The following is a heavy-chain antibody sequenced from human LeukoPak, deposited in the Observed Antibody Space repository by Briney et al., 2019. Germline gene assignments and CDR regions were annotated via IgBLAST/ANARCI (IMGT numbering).Heavy chain of an antibody. D-gene: IGHD6-6*01. V-gene: IGHV3-30-3*01. Sequence: GGSLRLPCAASGFTFSSYAMHWVRQAPGKGLEWVAVISYDGNNKYYADSVKGRFTISRDNSKNTLYLQMNSLRAEDTAVYYCARGGFIAARLYYWGQGTLVTVSS. J-gene: IGHJ4*02. CDR2: ISYDGNNK. CDR1: GFTFSSYA. CDR3: ARGGFIAARLYY.